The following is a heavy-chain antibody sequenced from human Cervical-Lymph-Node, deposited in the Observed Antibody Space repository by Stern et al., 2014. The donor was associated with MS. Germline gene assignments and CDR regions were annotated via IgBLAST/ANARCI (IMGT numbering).Heavy chain of an antibody. CDR1: GFTFSNYS. CDR2: ISSSSSYI. CDR3: TNSGYDSFRLIDY. D-gene: IGHD5-12*01. V-gene: IGHV3-21*01. Sequence: EVQLVESGGGLVKPGGSLRLPCAASGFTFSNYSMNWVRQPPGQGLEWVSFISSSSSYIYYADSVKGRFTISRDNAKNSLFLQMNSLRAEDTAVYYCTNSGYDSFRLIDYWGQGALVTVSS. J-gene: IGHJ4*02.